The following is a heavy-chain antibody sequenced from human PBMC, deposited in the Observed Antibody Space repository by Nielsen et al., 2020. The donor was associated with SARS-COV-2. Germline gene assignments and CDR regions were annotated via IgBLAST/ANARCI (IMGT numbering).Heavy chain of an antibody. CDR3: ARQGPLPPYYFDY. D-gene: IGHD1-26*01. CDR1: GGSISSSSYY. V-gene: IGHV4-39*01. CDR2: IYYSGST. J-gene: IGHJ4*02. Sequence: SETLSLTCTVSGGSISSSSYYWGWIRQPPGKGLEWIGSIYYSGSTYYNPSLKSRVTISVDTSKNQFSLKLSSVTAADTAVYYRARQGPLPPYYFDYWGQGTLVTVSS.